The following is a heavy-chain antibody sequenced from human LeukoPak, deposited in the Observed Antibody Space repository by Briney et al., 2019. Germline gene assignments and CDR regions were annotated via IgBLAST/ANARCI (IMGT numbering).Heavy chain of an antibody. D-gene: IGHD1-1*01. CDR1: GGSISSGGYY. V-gene: IGHV4-31*03. J-gene: IGHJ4*02. CDR3: AGTTRYFDS. Sequence: SETLSLTCTVSGGSISSGGYYWSWIRQHPGKGLEWIGYIYYSGLTYYNPSLKSRVTISLDTSKNQFSLKLTSVTAADTAVFYCAGTTRYFDSWGQGTLVTVSS. CDR2: IYYSGLT.